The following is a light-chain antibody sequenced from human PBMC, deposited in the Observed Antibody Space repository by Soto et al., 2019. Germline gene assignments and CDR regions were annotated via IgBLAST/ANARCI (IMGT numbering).Light chain of an antibody. V-gene: IGKV1-12*02. CDR1: QDIGNW. J-gene: IGKJ2*01. CDR3: QQANSLPFT. Sequence: DIQLIQSPSFMSASVGDSISITCRARQDIGNWLAWYQQKPGKGPKLLIYAASTLQSGVPARFSGSGSGTEFTLTISSLRPEDFATYFCQQANSLPFTFGRGTRLEI. CDR2: AAS.